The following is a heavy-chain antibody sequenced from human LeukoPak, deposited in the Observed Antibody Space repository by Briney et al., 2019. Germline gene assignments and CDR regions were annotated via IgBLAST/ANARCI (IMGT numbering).Heavy chain of an antibody. CDR2: INPSGGGT. J-gene: IGHJ6*03. V-gene: IGHV1-46*01. D-gene: IGHD2-2*01. CDR3: ARGMNIVVVPAAMSGAYYYYYMDV. CDR1: GYTFTSKY. Sequence: ASVKVSCKASGYTFTSKYMHWVRQAPGQGLEWMGVINPSGGGTSYAQKFQGRVTLTRDMSTRTVYMELSSLTSEDTAVYYCARGMNIVVVPAAMSGAYYYYYMDVWGKGTTVTVSS.